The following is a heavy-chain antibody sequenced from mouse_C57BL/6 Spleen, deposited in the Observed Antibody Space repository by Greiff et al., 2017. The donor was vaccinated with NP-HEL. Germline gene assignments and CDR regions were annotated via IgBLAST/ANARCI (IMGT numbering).Heavy chain of an antibody. CDR2: IDPEDGET. CDR3: ARAYGSSYGYFDV. V-gene: IGHV14-2*01. CDR1: GFNIKDYY. D-gene: IGHD1-1*01. J-gene: IGHJ1*03. Sequence: VQLKESGAELVKPGASVKLSCTASGFNIKDYYMHWVKQRTEQGLEWIGRIDPEDGETKYAPKFQGKATITADTSSNTAYLQLSSLTSEDTAVYYCARAYGSSYGYFDVWGTGTTVTVSS.